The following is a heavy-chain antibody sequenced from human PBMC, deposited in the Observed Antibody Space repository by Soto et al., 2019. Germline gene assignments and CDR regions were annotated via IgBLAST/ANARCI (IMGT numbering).Heavy chain of an antibody. D-gene: IGHD6-19*01. CDR3: VREGSGWYSRGSFDF. Sequence: GGSLRLSCAVSGFTFSNYAMNWVRQAPGKGLEWVSVISGSGGGAYYADSVQGRFTISRDNSKDTLYLQMNSLRAEDTAIYYCVREGSGWYSRGSFDFWGRGTMVTVSS. CDR2: ISGSGGGA. CDR1: GFTFSNYA. V-gene: IGHV3-23*01. J-gene: IGHJ3*01.